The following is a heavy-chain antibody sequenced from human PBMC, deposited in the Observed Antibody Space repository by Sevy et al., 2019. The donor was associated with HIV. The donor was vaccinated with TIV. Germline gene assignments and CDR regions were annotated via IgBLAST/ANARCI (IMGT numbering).Heavy chain of an antibody. J-gene: IGHJ5*02. D-gene: IGHD6-13*01. Sequence: ASVKVSCKASGYTFTSYAMHWVRQAPGQRLEWMGWINAGNGNTKYSQKFQGRVTITRDTSASTAYMELSSLRSEDTAVYYCARALQDRWYSSSGGQNWFDPWGQGTLVTVS. CDR3: ARALQDRWYSSSGGQNWFDP. CDR1: GYTFTSYA. CDR2: INAGNGNT. V-gene: IGHV1-3*01.